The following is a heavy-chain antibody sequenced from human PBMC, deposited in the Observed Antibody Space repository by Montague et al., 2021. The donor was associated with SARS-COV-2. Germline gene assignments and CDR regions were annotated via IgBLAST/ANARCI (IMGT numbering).Heavy chain of an antibody. D-gene: IGHD3-16*01. V-gene: IGHV4-4*02. CDR2: IYYAGNT. J-gene: IGHJ6*02. CDR3: ARGGTYHYGMDV. CDR1: DGSISSPNW. Sequence: SETLSLTCAVSDGSISSPNWWNWVRQPPGKGLEWIGEIYYAGNTNYNPSPKSRVTIFIDKSKNHFSLQLSSVTAADTAVYYWARGGTYHYGMDVWGQGTTVAVSS.